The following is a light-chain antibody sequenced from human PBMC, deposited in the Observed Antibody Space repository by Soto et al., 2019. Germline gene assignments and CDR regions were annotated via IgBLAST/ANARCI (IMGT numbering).Light chain of an antibody. J-gene: IGLJ2*01. V-gene: IGLV2-11*01. CDR1: SSDVGGYNY. Sequence: QSALTQPRSVSGSPGQSVTISCTGTSSDVGGYNYVSWYQQHPGKAPKLMIYDVSQRPSGVPDRFSGSKSGNTASLTISGLQTDDEADYYCCSYAVSYTFGAFGGGTKLTVL. CDR2: DVS. CDR3: CSYAVSYTFGA.